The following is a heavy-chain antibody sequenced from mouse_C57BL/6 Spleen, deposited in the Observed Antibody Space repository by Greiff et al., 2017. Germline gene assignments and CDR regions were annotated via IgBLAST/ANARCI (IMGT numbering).Heavy chain of an antibody. CDR2: IYPRSGNT. CDR3: ASDY. CDR1: GYTFTSYG. Sequence: QVQLQQSGAELARPGASVKLSCKASGYTFTSYGISWVKQRTGQGLDWIGEIYPRSGNTYYNEKFKGKATLTADKSSSTAYMELRSLTSEDSAVYFCASDYWGQGTTLTVSS. J-gene: IGHJ2*01. V-gene: IGHV1-81*01.